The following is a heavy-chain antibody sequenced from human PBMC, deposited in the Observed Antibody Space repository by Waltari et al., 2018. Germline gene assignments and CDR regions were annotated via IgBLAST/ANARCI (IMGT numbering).Heavy chain of an antibody. CDR3: ARALYTVARSSFWY. CDR2: MNTNSGNT. J-gene: IGHJ1*01. D-gene: IGHD4-17*01. CDR1: GYTFTSYD. V-gene: IGHV1-8*03. Sequence: QLVSPGDELKKPGGSVKVSWTASGYTFTSYDINWVRQATGKGLEWMGWMNTNSGNTCYAQKFHGRVIIIKNTSISTAYMELRSLRSDDTALYCWARALYTVARSSFWYCGQGTRVTVTS.